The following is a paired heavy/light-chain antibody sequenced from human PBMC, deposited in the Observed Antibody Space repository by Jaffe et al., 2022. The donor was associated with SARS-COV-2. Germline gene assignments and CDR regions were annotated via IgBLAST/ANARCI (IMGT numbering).Heavy chain of an antibody. CDR1: GYSFTNFV. CDR2: INPGTGHT. D-gene: IGHD3-22*01. CDR3: ARDGYDSTGYGAGALNY. J-gene: IGHJ4*02. Sequence: QVQLVQSGAEVKRPGASVKVSCKASGYSFTNFVIHWVRQAPGQSLEWMGWINPGTGHTIYSQKFQGRVIMTRDTSASTAYMELRSLRSEGTAVYFCARDGYDSTGYGAGALNYWGQGTLVTVSS. V-gene: IGHV1-3*01.
Light chain of an antibody. CDR2: KAS. Sequence: DIQMTQSPSTLSASVGDRVTITCRASQSITNWLAWYQQKPGTAPKLLMYKASSLESGVPSRFSGSGSGTEFTLNISSLQPDDFATYYCQQYHTYPWTFGQGTKVEIK. CDR1: QSITNW. V-gene: IGKV1-5*03. CDR3: QQYHTYPWT. J-gene: IGKJ1*01.